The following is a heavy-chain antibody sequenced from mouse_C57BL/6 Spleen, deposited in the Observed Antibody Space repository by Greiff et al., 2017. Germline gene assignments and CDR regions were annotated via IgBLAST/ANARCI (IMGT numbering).Heavy chain of an antibody. Sequence: EVKLVESVAELVRPGASVKLSCTASGYNIKNTYMHWVKQRPEQGLEWIGRIDPANGNTKYAPKFQGKATITADTSSSTAYMQLSSLTSEDTAIYYCARSINYGYFDVWGTGTTVTVSS. CDR2: IDPANGNT. CDR3: ARSINYGYFDV. J-gene: IGHJ1*03. CDR1: GYNIKNTY. D-gene: IGHD1-2*01. V-gene: IGHV14-3*01.